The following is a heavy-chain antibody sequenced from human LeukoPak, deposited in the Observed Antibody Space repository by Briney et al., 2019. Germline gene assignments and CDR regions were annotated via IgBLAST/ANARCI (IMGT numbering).Heavy chain of an antibody. CDR3: ARTMVRGVISAYDYGMDV. D-gene: IGHD3-10*01. Sequence: GASVKVSCKASGYTFTSYDINWVRQATGQGLEWMGWVNPNSGNTGYAQKFQGRVTMTRNTSISTAYMELSSLRSEDTAVYYCARTMVRGVISAYDYGMDVWGQGTTVTVSS. J-gene: IGHJ6*02. CDR2: VNPNSGNT. V-gene: IGHV1-8*01. CDR1: GYTFTSYD.